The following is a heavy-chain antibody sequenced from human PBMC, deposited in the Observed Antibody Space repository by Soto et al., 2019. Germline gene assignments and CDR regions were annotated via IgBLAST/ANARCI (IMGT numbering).Heavy chain of an antibody. CDR2: MNPNSGNT. Sequence: ASVKVSCKASGYTFTSYDINWVRQATGQGLEWMGWMNPNSGNTGYAQKFQGRVTMTRNTSISTAYMELSSLRSEDTAVYYCAILRGGNYRFDPWGQGTLVTVSS. CDR1: GYTFTSYD. J-gene: IGHJ5*02. V-gene: IGHV1-8*01. D-gene: IGHD4-4*01. CDR3: AILRGGNYRFDP.